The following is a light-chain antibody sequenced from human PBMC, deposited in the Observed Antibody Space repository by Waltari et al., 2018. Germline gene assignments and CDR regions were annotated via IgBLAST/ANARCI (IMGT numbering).Light chain of an antibody. J-gene: IGLJ3*02. CDR2: EGS. Sequence: QSALTQPASVSGSPGQSITISCTGTSSDVGSYNLVSWYQQHPGKVPKLIIYEGSKRPSGVSNRFSGSKSGNTASLTISGLQAEDEAEYYCCSYAGSSTFTVFGGGT. CDR1: SSDVGSYNL. V-gene: IGLV2-23*01. CDR3: CSYAGSSTFTV.